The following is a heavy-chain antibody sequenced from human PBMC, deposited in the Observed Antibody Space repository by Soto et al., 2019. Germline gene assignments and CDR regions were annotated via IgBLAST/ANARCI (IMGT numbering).Heavy chain of an antibody. CDR3: ASNTYTYGDSNF. D-gene: IGHD4-17*01. CDR1: GGSITSYY. J-gene: IGHJ6*02. V-gene: IGHV4-59*01. Sequence: QVQLQESGPGLVKPSETLSLTCTVSGGSITSYYWSWIRQPPGKGLEWIGYIYYSGSTNYNPSLKRRVTISIDTSKNQFSLKLISVTAADTAVYYCASNTYTYGDSNFWGQGTTVTVSS. CDR2: IYYSGST.